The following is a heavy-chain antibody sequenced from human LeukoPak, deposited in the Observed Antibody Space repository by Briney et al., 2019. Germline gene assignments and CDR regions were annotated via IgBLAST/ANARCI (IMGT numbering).Heavy chain of an antibody. CDR2: IRYDGSNK. V-gene: IGHV3-30*02. Sequence: GGSLRLSCAASGFTFSSYGMHWVRQAPGKGLEWVAFIRYDGSNKYYADSVKGRFTISRDNSKNTLYLQMNSLRAEDTAVYYCAKDLRAYSHYYMDVWGKGTTVTVSS. CDR3: AKDLRAYSHYYMDV. J-gene: IGHJ6*03. D-gene: IGHD2-21*01. CDR1: GFTFSSYG.